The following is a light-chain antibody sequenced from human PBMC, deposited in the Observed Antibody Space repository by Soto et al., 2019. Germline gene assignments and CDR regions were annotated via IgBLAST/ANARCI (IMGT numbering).Light chain of an antibody. CDR3: QQYYGTPYT. V-gene: IGKV4-1*01. CDR1: QSVLYDSNNKNY. Sequence: DIVMTQSPHSRAVSLGERATINCKSSQSVLYDSNNKNYLAWYQQKPGQPPKLLIYWASTRESGVADRFSGSGSGTEFTLTISSLQAEDVAVYYCQQYYGTPYTFGQGTKLEIK. CDR2: WAS. J-gene: IGKJ2*01.